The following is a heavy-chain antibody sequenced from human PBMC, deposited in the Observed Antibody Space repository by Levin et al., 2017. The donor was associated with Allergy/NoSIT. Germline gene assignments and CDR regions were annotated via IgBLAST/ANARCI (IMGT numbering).Heavy chain of an antibody. Sequence: GESLKISCAASGFTFSSYGMHWVRQAPGKGLEWVAVIWSDGSYKYYADSVKGRFTISRDNSKNTLYMQMNSLRAEDTAVYYCATEVEVNILAPQFDPWGQGALVTVSS. CDR1: GFTFSSYG. J-gene: IGHJ5*02. CDR2: IWSDGSYK. D-gene: IGHD2-15*01. CDR3: ATEVEVNILAPQFDP. V-gene: IGHV3-33*01.